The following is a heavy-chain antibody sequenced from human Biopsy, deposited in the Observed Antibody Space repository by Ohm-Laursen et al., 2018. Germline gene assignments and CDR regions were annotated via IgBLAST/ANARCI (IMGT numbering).Heavy chain of an antibody. CDR3: ARADPPLFYYGSGSSNWFDP. J-gene: IGHJ5*02. Sequence: ASVKVSCKVSGYTFTSYEINWVRQATGQGLEWMGWMNPDSGNTGYAQNFQGRVTMTRNTSISTAYMELSSLKSEDTAAYFCARADPPLFYYGSGSSNWFDPWGQGTLVTVSS. CDR2: MNPDSGNT. D-gene: IGHD3-10*01. V-gene: IGHV1-8*01. CDR1: GYTFTSYE.